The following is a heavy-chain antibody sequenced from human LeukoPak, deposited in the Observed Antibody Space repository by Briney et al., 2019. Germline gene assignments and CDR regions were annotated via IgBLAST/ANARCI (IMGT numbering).Heavy chain of an antibody. Sequence: GGSLRLSCAVSGFTFSSYWMSWVRQAPGKGLEWVANIKQDGSEKHFGDSVKGRFTISRDNAKKSLYLQMNSLRAEDTAVYYCARDLNIVVVPAHGMDVWGQGTTVTVSS. D-gene: IGHD2-2*01. J-gene: IGHJ6*02. CDR2: IKQDGSEK. CDR3: ARDLNIVVVPAHGMDV. V-gene: IGHV3-7*01. CDR1: GFTFSSYW.